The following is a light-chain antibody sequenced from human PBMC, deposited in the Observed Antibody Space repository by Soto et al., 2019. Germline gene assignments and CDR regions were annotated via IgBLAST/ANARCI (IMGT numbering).Light chain of an antibody. Sequence: EIVLTQSPGTLSLSPGERATLSCRASQSVRSTYLAWYQQKPGQAPRLLMYGASNRATGIPDRFSGSGSGTEFTLIISSLQSEDSAVYYCQQYNSWLWTFGQGTKVDIK. CDR2: GAS. V-gene: IGKV3-20*01. CDR3: QQYNSWLWT. CDR1: QSVRSTY. J-gene: IGKJ1*01.